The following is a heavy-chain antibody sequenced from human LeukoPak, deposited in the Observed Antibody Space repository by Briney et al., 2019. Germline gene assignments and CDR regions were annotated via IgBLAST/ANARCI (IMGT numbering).Heavy chain of an antibody. CDR1: GDSVSSNSAA. CDR3: ARAPSGSSWYGGVSYYYYYMDV. J-gene: IGHJ6*03. V-gene: IGHV6-1*01. D-gene: IGHD6-13*01. CDR2: TYYRSKWYN. Sequence: SQTLSLTCAISGDSVSSNSAAWNWIRQSPSRGLEWLGRTYYRSKWYNDYAVSVKSRITINPDTSKNQFSLQLNSVTPEDTAVYYCARAPSGSSWYGGVSYYYYYMDVWGKGTTVTISS.